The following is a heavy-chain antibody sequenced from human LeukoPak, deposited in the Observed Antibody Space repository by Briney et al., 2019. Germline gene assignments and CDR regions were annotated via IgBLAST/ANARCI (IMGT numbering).Heavy chain of an antibody. D-gene: IGHD5-24*01. CDR2: ISPSGGST. CDR3: ARDNSVRDEAWWFNP. CDR1: GYTFTSNY. V-gene: IGHV1-46*01. Sequence: ASVRVSCKTFGYTFTSNYMHWVRQAPGQGPEWMGVISPSGGSTTYAQKFQGRVTLTRDMSTSTDYLELSSLRSEDTAVYYCARDNSVRDEAWWFNPWGQGTLVTVSS. J-gene: IGHJ5*02.